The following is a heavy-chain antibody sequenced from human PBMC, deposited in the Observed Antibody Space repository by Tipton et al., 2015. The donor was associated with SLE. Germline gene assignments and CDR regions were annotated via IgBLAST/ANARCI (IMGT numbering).Heavy chain of an antibody. V-gene: IGHV4-34*08. Sequence: TLSLTCAVYGGTSRDYFWSWIRQPPGKGLEGIGEVSHRGTTNYNPSLDSRVTISLDRFNNQFTLKMTSVTAADTAVYYCANQNWNYYFWGQGNLVTVSS. D-gene: IGHD1-7*01. CDR2: VSHRGTT. J-gene: IGHJ4*02. CDR1: GGTSRDYF. CDR3: ANQNWNYYF.